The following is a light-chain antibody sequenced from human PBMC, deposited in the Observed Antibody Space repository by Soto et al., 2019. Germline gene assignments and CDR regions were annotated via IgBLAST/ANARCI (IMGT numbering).Light chain of an antibody. CDR2: GAS. CDR3: QQYGSSPWT. J-gene: IGKJ1*01. Sequence: IVLTQSPGTLSLSPGERATLSCMASQSVSSSYLAWYQQKPGQAPRLLIYGASSRATGIPDRFSGSGSGIDFTLTISRLEPEDFAVYYCQQYGSSPWTFGQGTKVDIK. V-gene: IGKV3-20*01. CDR1: QSVSSSY.